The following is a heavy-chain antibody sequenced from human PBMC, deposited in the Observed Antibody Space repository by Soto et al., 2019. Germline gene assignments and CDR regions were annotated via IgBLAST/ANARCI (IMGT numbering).Heavy chain of an antibody. CDR2: ISSSGGNT. CDR3: ARGPTTGYYSSWFDP. CDR1: GFTFRNYA. D-gene: IGHD3-9*01. J-gene: IGHJ5*02. Sequence: PGGSLRLSCAASGFTFRNYAMGWVRQAPGKGLEWVSAISSSGGNTYYADSVKGRFTIPRDNSKNTLYLQMNSLRAEDTAVYYCARGPTTGYYSSWFDPWGQGTLVTVSS. V-gene: IGHV3-23*01.